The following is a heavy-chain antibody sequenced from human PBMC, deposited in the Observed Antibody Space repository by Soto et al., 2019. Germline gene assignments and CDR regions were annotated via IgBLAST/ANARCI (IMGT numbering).Heavy chain of an antibody. CDR3: ARRRYFDWFPRDAFDI. V-gene: IGHV5-51*01. Sequence: PGESLKISCKGSGYSFTSYWIGWVRQMPGKGLEWMGIIYPGDSDTRYSPSFQGQVTISADKSISTAYLQWSSLKASDTAMYYCARRRYFDWFPRDAFDIWGQGTMVTVSS. CDR2: IYPGDSDT. J-gene: IGHJ3*02. D-gene: IGHD3-9*01. CDR1: GYSFTSYW.